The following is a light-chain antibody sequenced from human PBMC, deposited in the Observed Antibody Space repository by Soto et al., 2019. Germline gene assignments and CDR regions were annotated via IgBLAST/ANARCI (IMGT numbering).Light chain of an antibody. CDR2: SNN. CDR3: ATWDDRLNGRV. V-gene: IGLV1-44*01. Sequence: QSVMTQPPSASGTLGQRVTISCSGSNSNIGSNTVNWYQQVPGTAPKLLISSNNQRPSGVPARFSGSKSGTSASLAISGLQSEDEADYYCATWDDRLNGRVFGGGTKVTVL. CDR1: NSNIGSNT. J-gene: IGLJ3*02.